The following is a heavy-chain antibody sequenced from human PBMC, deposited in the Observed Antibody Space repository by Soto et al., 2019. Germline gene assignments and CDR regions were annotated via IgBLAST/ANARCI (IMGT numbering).Heavy chain of an antibody. Sequence: GASVKVSCKASGYTFTGYYMHWVRQAPGQGLEWMGWINPNSGGTNYAQKFQGWVTMTRDTSISTAYMELSRLRSDDTAVYYCARERDSGSPGSFGYWGQGTLVTVSS. CDR3: ARERDSGSPGSFGY. CDR1: GYTFTGYY. CDR2: INPNSGGT. D-gene: IGHD3-10*01. V-gene: IGHV1-2*04. J-gene: IGHJ4*02.